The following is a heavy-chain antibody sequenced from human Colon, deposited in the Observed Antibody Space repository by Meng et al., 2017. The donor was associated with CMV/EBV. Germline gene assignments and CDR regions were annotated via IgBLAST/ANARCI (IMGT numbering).Heavy chain of an antibody. J-gene: IGHJ4*02. D-gene: IGHD3-16*01. V-gene: IGHV1-8*01. CDR3: ARGGVSYDY. CDR2: MNSNSGTP. CDR1: GYTFTNFD. Sequence: KVSCKASGYTFTNFDISWVRQAAGQGLEWMGWMNSNSGTPAYVQKFQGRITMTRNTSIGTVYMELNSLRSDDTAVYYCARGGVSYDYWGQGTLVTVSS.